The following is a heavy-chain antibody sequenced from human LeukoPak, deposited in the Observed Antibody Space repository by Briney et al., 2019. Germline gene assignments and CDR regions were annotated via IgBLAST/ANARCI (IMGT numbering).Heavy chain of an antibody. J-gene: IGHJ4*02. CDR2: ISSSSSYI. D-gene: IGHD3-16*01. CDR3: AKGDDFSGDH. CDR1: GFTFSSYS. V-gene: IGHV3-21*01. Sequence: GGSLRLSCAASGFTFSSYSMNWVRQAPVKGLEWVSSISSSSSYIYYADSVKGRFTISRDNSKNTLYLQMNSLRAEDTAVYYCAKGDDFSGDHWGQGTLVTVSS.